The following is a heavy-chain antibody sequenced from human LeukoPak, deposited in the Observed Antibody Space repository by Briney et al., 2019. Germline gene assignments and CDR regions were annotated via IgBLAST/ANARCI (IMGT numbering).Heavy chain of an antibody. CDR1: GYTFTSYA. V-gene: IGHV7-4-1*02. Sequence: ASVKVSCKASGYTFTSYAMNWVRQAPGQGLEWMGWINTNTGNPTYAQGFTGRFVFSLDTSVSTAYLQISSLKAEDTAVYYCARGERKPNIAAAGTLGGYYYYYYMDVWGKGTTVTVSS. J-gene: IGHJ6*03. D-gene: IGHD6-13*01. CDR3: ARGERKPNIAAAGTLGGYYYYYYMDV. CDR2: INTNTGNP.